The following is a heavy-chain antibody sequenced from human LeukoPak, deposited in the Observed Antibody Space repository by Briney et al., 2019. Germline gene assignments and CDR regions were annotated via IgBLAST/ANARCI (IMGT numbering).Heavy chain of an antibody. CDR3: ARDLVVGATNFDY. V-gene: IGHV4-38-2*02. CDR2: IYHSGST. D-gene: IGHD1-26*01. Sequence: SETLSLTCTVSGYSISSGYYWGWIRQPPGKGLEWIGSIYHSGSTYYNPSLKSRVTISVDTSKNQFSLKLSSVTAADTAVYYCARDLVVGATNFDYWGQGTLVTVSS. CDR1: GYSISSGYY. J-gene: IGHJ4*02.